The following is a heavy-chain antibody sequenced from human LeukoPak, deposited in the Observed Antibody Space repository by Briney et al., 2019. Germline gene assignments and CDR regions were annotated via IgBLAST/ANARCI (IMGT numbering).Heavy chain of an antibody. CDR3: ARYCSGNGCFPSSAAFDF. J-gene: IGHJ3*01. CDR2: MKPHSGDT. D-gene: IGHD2-15*01. V-gene: IGHV1-8*01. CDR1: GYTFTSYD. Sequence: ASVKVPCKASGYTFTSYDINWARQASGQGLEWMGWMKPHSGDTGYAQRFQGRVTMTRDTSTNTAYLELTSLISEDTAVYYCARYCSGNGCFPSSAAFDFWGQGTMVTVSS.